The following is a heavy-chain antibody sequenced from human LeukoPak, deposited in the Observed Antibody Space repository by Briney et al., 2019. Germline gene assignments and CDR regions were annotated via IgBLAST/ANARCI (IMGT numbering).Heavy chain of an antibody. CDR2: INPSGGST. Sequence: GVSVKVSCKASGYTXTSYYMHWVRQAPGQGLEWMGIINPSGGSTSYAQKFQGRVTMTRDTSTSTVYMELSSLRSEDTAVYYCASALSRCGDDCWFDPWGQGTLVTVSS. V-gene: IGHV1-46*01. D-gene: IGHD2-21*02. CDR1: GYTXTSYY. J-gene: IGHJ5*02. CDR3: ASALSRCGDDCWFDP.